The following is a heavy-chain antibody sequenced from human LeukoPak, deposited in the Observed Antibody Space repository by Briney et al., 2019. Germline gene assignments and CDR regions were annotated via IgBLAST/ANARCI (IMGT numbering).Heavy chain of an antibody. J-gene: IGHJ4*02. D-gene: IGHD1-26*01. V-gene: IGHV1-2*02. Sequence: ASVKVSCRAFAFTFTGYYFHWVRQAPGQRLEWMGWISPNNGATKYAQKFQGRVTMTRDTSISTAYLELSRLRSDDTAVYYCARDGVVGATRADFWGQGTLVTVSS. CDR2: ISPNNGAT. CDR3: ARDGVVGATRADF. CDR1: AFTFTGYY.